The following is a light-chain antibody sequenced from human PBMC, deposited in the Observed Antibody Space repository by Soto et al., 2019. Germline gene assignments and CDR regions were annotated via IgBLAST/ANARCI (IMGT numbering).Light chain of an antibody. CDR2: AAS. CDR3: QEANSFPWT. J-gene: IGKJ1*01. CDR1: QVISSW. V-gene: IGKV1-12*01. Sequence: DIQLTQSPSSVSASVGDRVTITCRASQVISSWLAWYQQKPGKAPKLLIYAASSLQSGVPSRFSGRGSGTDFTLTISILQPEDLATYYCQEANSFPWTFGQGTKVEIK.